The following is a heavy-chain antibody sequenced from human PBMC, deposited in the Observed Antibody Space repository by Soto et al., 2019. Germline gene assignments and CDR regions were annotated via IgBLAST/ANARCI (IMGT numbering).Heavy chain of an antibody. CDR2: IYWDDDK. Sequence: QITLKESGPTLVKPTQTLTLTCTFPGFSFSSIGEGVGWIRQPPGKALEWLALIYWDDDKRSSPSLKSRLTITXDXSXNXXVLTMTNMDPVDTATYYCVQSRCGGDCLQSYSSHSYYGLDVWGQGTTVTVSS. J-gene: IGHJ6*02. V-gene: IGHV2-5*02. CDR1: GFSFSSIGEG. D-gene: IGHD2-21*02. CDR3: VQSRCGGDCLQSYSSHSYYGLDV.